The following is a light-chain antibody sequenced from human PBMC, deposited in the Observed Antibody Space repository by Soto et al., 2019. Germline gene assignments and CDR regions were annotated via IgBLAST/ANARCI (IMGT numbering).Light chain of an antibody. CDR1: QSISSN. V-gene: IGKV3-15*01. Sequence: DIVMTQSPATLSVSPGESATLSCRASQSISSNLAWYQQKPGQAPRLLIYGASIRATGVPARFSGGGSGTEFTLTISSLQSEDFAVYYCQQFNTWPRDTFGQGTRLEIK. CDR2: GAS. CDR3: QQFNTWPRDT. J-gene: IGKJ5*01.